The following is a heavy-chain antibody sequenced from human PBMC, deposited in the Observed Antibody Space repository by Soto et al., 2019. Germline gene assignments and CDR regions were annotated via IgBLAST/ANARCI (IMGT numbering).Heavy chain of an antibody. D-gene: IGHD1-26*01. V-gene: IGHV4-34*01. CDR1: GGSFTDNY. CDR3: ARGRSRYSNTFYTWFDP. Sequence: QVQLQQWGAGLLRPSETLSLTCAVSGGSFTDNYWNWIRQPPGKGLEWIGEINTRGGSNYNPSLKSRVTISLDTSKRQFSLKVTSVTAADTAVYYCARGRSRYSNTFYTWFDPWGQGTQVTVSS. CDR2: INTRGGS. J-gene: IGHJ5*02.